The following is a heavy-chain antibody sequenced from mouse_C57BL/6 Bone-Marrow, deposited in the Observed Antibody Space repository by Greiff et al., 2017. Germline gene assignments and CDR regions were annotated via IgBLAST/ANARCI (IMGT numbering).Heavy chain of an antibody. V-gene: IGHV5-9-1*02. Sequence: EVQLQQSGEGLVKPGGSLKLSCAASGFTFSSYAMSWVRQTPEKRLEWVAYISSGGDYIYYADTVKGRFTISRDNARNTLYLQMSSLKSEDTAMYYCTRDNYYGSSYVAWFAYWGQGTLVTVSA. J-gene: IGHJ3*01. CDR2: ISSGGDYI. CDR1: GFTFSSYA. D-gene: IGHD1-1*01. CDR3: TRDNYYGSSYVAWFAY.